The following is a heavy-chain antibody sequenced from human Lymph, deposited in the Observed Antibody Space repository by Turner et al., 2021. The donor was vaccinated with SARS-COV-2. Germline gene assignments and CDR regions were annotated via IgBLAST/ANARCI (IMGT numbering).Heavy chain of an antibody. V-gene: IGHV3-30-3*01. CDR3: ARGDYYGSGTYPGKTFDY. Sequence: QAQLVEPGCCVVAPWRSLVLTCAASAITFSSYAMDWVRQAPGKGLEWVAGISFDGNNKNYADSVKGRFTISRDNSKNTLYLQLNSLRPEDTAVYYCARGDYYGSGTYPGKTFDYWGQGTLVTVSS. J-gene: IGHJ4*02. CDR2: ISFDGNNK. D-gene: IGHD3-10*01. CDR1: AITFSSYA.